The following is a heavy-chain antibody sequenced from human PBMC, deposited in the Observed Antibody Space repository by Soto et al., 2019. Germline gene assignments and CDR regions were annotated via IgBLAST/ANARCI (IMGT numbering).Heavy chain of an antibody. V-gene: IGHV3-53*01. CDR2: LYDLDGS. D-gene: IGHD1-1*01. J-gene: IGHJ3*01. Sequence: DVQLVESGGGLIQPGESLRLSCAAFGFTISGKKYVAWVRQAPGKGLEWVSALYDLDGSFYAASVKGRFTTSSDSSKTTVNLQMNDLRPDEPAGYYCSTWHEREHAYDVWGQGTTVTVSS. CDR3: STWHEREHAYDV. CDR1: GFTISGKKY.